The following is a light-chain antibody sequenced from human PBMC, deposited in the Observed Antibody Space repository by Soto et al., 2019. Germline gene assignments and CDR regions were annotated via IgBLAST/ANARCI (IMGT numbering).Light chain of an antibody. J-gene: IGLJ1*01. Sequence: QSALTQPASVSGSPGQSITLSCTGTSSDIGDYNYVSWYQHHPGKAPKLILYEVSDRPSGVSSRFSGSKSGNTASLTISGLQTEDEADYLCSSYSSSSPLYVFGTGTQLTVL. CDR3: SSYSSSSPLYV. CDR1: SSDIGDYNY. V-gene: IGLV2-14*01. CDR2: EVS.